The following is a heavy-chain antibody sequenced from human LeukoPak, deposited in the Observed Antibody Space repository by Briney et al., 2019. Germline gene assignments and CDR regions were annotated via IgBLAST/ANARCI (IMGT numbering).Heavy chain of an antibody. CDR1: GFTFSDYN. CDR2: ISRSGSTK. J-gene: IGHJ3*02. Sequence: GGSLRLSCAASGFTFSDYNRRWIRQAPGKGLEWVSSISRSGSTKYYADSVKGRFTISRDNAKNSLFLQMNSPRAEDTAVYYCARGGRWELPRPYAFDIWGQGTIVTVSS. D-gene: IGHD1-26*01. CDR3: ARGGRWELPRPYAFDI. V-gene: IGHV3-11*01.